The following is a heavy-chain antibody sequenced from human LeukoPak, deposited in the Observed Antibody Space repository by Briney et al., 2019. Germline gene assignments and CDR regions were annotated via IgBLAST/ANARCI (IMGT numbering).Heavy chain of an antibody. D-gene: IGHD2-15*01. V-gene: IGHV4-34*01. CDR1: GGSFSDYY. CDR2: INHSGST. CDR3: ARLDGVAATGHWFDP. J-gene: IGHJ5*02. Sequence: SETLSLTCAVYGGSFSDYYWSWLRQPPGKGLEWVGEINHSGSTNYNPSLKRRVTISVDTSKNQFSLKLSSVTAADTAVYYCARLDGVAATGHWFDPWGQGTLVTVSS.